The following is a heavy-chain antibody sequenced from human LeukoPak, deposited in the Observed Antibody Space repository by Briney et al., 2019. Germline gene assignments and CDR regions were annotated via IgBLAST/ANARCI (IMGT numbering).Heavy chain of an antibody. D-gene: IGHD1-1*01. CDR2: ISGSGDTT. J-gene: IGHJ4*02. V-gene: IGHV3-23*01. CDR1: GSTFSTYY. CDR3: YPPDGSY. Sequence: GGSLRLSCTASGSTFSTYYLSWVRQAPGKGLEWVSAISGSGDTTYYAGSVKGRFTISRDNSKNTLYLQMNSLRAEDMAVYYCYPPDGSYWGQGTLVTVSS.